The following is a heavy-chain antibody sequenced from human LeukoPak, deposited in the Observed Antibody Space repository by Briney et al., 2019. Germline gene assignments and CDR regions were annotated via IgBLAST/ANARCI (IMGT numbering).Heavy chain of an antibody. Sequence: PSETLSLTCAVYGGSFSGYYWSWIRQPPGKGLEWIGEINHRGSTNYNPSLKSRVTISVDTSKNQFSLRLSSVTAADSAVYFCARGLRQGSAWSWGPKEKSYQYMDVWGTGTTVIVSS. CDR2: INHRGST. D-gene: IGHD6-19*01. J-gene: IGHJ6*04. CDR3: ARGLRQGSAWSWGPKEKSYQYMDV. V-gene: IGHV4-34*01. CDR1: GGSFSGYY.